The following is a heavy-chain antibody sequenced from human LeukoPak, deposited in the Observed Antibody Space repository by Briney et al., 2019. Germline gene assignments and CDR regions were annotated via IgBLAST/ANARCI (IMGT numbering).Heavy chain of an antibody. V-gene: IGHV3-23*01. D-gene: IGHD3-22*01. CDR3: AKRGVVIRVILVGFHKEAYYFDS. CDR1: GITLSNYG. Sequence: PGGSLRLSCAVSGITLSNYGMSWVRQAPGKGLEWVAGISGSGGGTTYADSVKGRFTISRDNAKNTLFLPMTSLRAEATAVYFCAKRGVVIRVILVGFHKEAYYFDSWGQGALVTVSS. CDR2: ISGSGGGT. J-gene: IGHJ4*02.